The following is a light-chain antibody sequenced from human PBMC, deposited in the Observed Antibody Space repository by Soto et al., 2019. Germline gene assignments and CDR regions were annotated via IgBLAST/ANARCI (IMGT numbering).Light chain of an antibody. V-gene: IGKV3-11*01. CDR2: DAS. J-gene: IGKJ1*01. CDR3: QQYNKWPLT. CDR1: QSVSSY. Sequence: EIVLTQSPATLSLSPGERATLSCRASQSVSSYLAWYQQKPGQAPRLLIYDASNRATGIPARFSGSASGTEFTLSISRLQSEDYTVYYCQQYNKWPLTFGQGTKVEI.